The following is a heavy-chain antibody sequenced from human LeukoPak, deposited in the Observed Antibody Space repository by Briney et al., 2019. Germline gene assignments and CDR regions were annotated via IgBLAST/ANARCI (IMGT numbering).Heavy chain of an antibody. Sequence: SETLSLTCAVFGVSFNNYYWSWLRQPPGKGLEWIGEISHSGDTNYNPSLKSRVTMSLDTSKNQFFLNLNSVTAADTAVYYCARGFSHWGQGTLVTVSS. J-gene: IGHJ4*02. CDR3: ARGFSH. CDR2: ISHSGDT. CDR1: GVSFNNYY. V-gene: IGHV4-34*01.